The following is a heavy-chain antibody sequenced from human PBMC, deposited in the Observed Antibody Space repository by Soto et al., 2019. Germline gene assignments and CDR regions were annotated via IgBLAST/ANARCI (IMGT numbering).Heavy chain of an antibody. V-gene: IGHV1-69*08. Sequence: QVQLVQSGPEVKKPGSSVKVSCKLSGGTFTTDTISWLRRAPGQGLEWMGRIIPILGTGNYAQKLQGRVTITEDKYTNTGYMELSRLTSEDTAVYYFAREEGSYNMGILLFPYLDVWGNGTTVTVSS. CDR3: AREEGSYNMGILLFPYLDV. D-gene: IGHD2-15*01. CDR1: GGTFTTDT. J-gene: IGHJ6*03. CDR2: IIPILGTG.